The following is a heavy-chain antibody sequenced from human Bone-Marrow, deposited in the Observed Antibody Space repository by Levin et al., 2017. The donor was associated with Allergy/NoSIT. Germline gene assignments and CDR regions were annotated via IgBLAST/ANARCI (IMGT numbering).Heavy chain of an antibody. Sequence: PGESLKISCKGSGDTFSSYTISWVRQAPGQGLEWMGRVIPILGVTNYPQTFQGRVTITADKSTSTVYLELSGLRSDDTAVYYCARDEETSGSYDSWGPGTLLTVSS. D-gene: IGHD3-22*01. J-gene: IGHJ4*02. CDR1: GDTFSSYT. CDR2: VIPILGVT. CDR3: ARDEETSGSYDS. V-gene: IGHV1-69*04.